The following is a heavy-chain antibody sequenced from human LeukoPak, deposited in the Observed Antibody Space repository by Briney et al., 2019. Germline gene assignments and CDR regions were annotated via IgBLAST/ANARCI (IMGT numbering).Heavy chain of an antibody. CDR2: INHRGST. J-gene: IGHJ4*02. D-gene: IGHD6-19*01. CDR1: GFTFSSYW. Sequence: GSLRLSCAASGFTFSSYWMHWIRQPPGKGLEWIGEINHRGSTNYNPSLKSRVTISVDTSKNQFSLKLSSVTAADTAVYYCAGKAVAGPYFDYWGQGTLVTVSS. V-gene: IGHV4-34*08. CDR3: AGKAVAGPYFDY.